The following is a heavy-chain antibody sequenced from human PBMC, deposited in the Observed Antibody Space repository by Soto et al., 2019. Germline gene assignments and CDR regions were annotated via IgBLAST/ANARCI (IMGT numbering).Heavy chain of an antibody. V-gene: IGHV3-30*03. J-gene: IGHJ4*02. D-gene: IGHD6-19*01. CDR2: ISNDVSKK. Sequence: GGSLRLSCAASGFVFTNYGMHWVRQAPGKGLEWVAFISNDVSKKYYADSVKGRFTISRDNSENTVYLQMTSLRPDDTAVFYCARDVAMPSGLGLGYWGQGTLVTFSS. CDR1: GFVFTNYG. CDR3: ARDVAMPSGLGLGY.